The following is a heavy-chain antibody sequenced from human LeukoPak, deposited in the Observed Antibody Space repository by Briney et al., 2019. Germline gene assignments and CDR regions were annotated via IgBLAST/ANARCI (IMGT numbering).Heavy chain of an antibody. CDR3: TRDQLADY. V-gene: IGHV3-49*04. CDR1: GFTFSTYW. D-gene: IGHD6-6*01. CDR2: IRSKAYGGTT. J-gene: IGHJ4*02. Sequence: PGGSLRLSCEVSGFTFSTYWMSWVRQAPGKGLEWVGFIRSKAYGGTTEYAASVKGRFTISRDDSKSIAYLQMNSLKTEDTAVYYCTRDQLADYWGQGTLVTVSS.